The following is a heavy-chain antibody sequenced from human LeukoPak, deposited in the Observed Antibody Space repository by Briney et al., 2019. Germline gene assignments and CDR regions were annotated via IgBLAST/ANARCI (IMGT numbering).Heavy chain of an antibody. J-gene: IGHJ4*02. Sequence: PGGSLRLSCAASGFTVSSNYMSWVRQAPGKGLEWVSVIHSGGSTYYADSVKGRFTISRDNSKNTLYLQMNSLRAEDTAVYYCARSQVTRWFGDLYFDYWGQGTLVTVSS. CDR1: GFTVSSNY. CDR2: IHSGGST. CDR3: ARSQVTRWFGDLYFDY. V-gene: IGHV3-53*01. D-gene: IGHD3-10*01.